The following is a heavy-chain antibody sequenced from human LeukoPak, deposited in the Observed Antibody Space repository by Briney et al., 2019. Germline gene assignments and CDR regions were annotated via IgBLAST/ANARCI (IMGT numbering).Heavy chain of an antibody. CDR2: INHSGGT. J-gene: IGHJ6*02. CDR1: GGSFSGYY. D-gene: IGHD3-16*01. CDR3: ARTPYDYVWGSYNGMDV. Sequence: SETLSLTCAVYGGSFSGYYWSWIRHPPGKGLEWIGEINHSGGTNYNPSLKSRVTISVDTSKNQFSLKLSSVTAADTAVYYCARTPYDYVWGSYNGMDVWGQGTTVTVYS. V-gene: IGHV4-34*01.